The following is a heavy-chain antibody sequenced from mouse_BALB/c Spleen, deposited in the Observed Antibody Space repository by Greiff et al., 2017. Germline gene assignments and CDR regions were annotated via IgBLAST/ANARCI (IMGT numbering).Heavy chain of an antibody. D-gene: IGHD2-3*01. CDR3: ARNPLYDGYHGGYFDV. V-gene: IGHV2-2*02. CDR1: GFSLTSYG. Sequence: VQRVESGPGLVQPSQSLSITCTVSGFSLTSYGVHWVRQSPGKGLEWLGVIWSGGSTDYNAAFISRLSISKDNSKSQVFFKMNSLQANDTAIYYCARNPLYDGYHGGYFDVWGAGTTVTVSS. CDR2: IWSGGST. J-gene: IGHJ1*01.